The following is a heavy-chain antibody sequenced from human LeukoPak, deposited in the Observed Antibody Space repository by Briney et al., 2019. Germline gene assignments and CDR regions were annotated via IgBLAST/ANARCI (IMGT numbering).Heavy chain of an antibody. CDR3: AKDYDFWSGYSDY. J-gene: IGHJ4*02. V-gene: IGHV3-23*01. CDR1: GFTFSSYA. Sequence: AGGSLRLSCAASGFTFSSYAMSWVRQAPGKGLEWVSAISGSGGSTYYADSVKGRFTISRDNSKNTLYLQMNSLRAEDTAVYYCAKDYDFWSGYSDYWGQGTLVTVSS. CDR2: ISGSGGST. D-gene: IGHD3-3*01.